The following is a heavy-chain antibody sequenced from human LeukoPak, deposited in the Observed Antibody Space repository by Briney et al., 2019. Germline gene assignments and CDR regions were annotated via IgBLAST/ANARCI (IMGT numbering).Heavy chain of an antibody. D-gene: IGHD3-3*01. Sequence: TGGSLRLSCAASGFTFSIYAMSWVRQAPGKGLQWVSSITSRGESTWYVDSVKGRFTISRDNAKNSLYLQMNSLRAEDTALYYCARGSDFWSGRTRGSMDVWGKGTTVTVSS. CDR2: ITSRGEST. CDR3: ARGSDFWSGRTRGSMDV. J-gene: IGHJ6*03. V-gene: IGHV3-21*04. CDR1: GFTFSIYA.